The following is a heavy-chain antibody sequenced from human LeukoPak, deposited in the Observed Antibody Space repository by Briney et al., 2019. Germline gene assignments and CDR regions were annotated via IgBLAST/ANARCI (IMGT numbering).Heavy chain of an antibody. V-gene: IGHV4-4*02. CDR3: ASSRITMISYYYGMDV. D-gene: IGHD3-22*01. CDR2: IYHSGST. Sequence: PSETLSLTCAVSGGSISSSNWWSWVRQPPGKGLEWIGEIYHSGSTNYNPSLKSRVTISVDKSKNQFSLKLSSVTAADTAVYYCASSRITMISYYYGMDVWGQGTTVTVSS. J-gene: IGHJ6*02. CDR1: GGSISSSNW.